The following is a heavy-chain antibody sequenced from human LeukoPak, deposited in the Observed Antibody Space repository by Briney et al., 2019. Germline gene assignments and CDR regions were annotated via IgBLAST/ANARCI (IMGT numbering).Heavy chain of an antibody. V-gene: IGHV4-4*02. CDR3: ARVVVVVAATGWFDP. J-gene: IGHJ5*02. D-gene: IGHD2-15*01. CDR2: IYHSGST. CDR1: GGSISSSNW. Sequence: PSGTLSLTCAVSGGSISSSNWWSWVRQPPGKGLEWIGEIYHSGSTNYNPSLKSRVTISVDTSKNQFSLKLSSVTAADTAVYYCARVVVVVAATGWFDPWGQGTRVTVSS.